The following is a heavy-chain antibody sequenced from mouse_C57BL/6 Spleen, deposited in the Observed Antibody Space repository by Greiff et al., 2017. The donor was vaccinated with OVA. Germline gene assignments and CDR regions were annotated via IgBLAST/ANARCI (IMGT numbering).Heavy chain of an antibody. Sequence: QVQLQQPGAELVKPGASVKMSCKASGYTFTSYWITWVKQRPGQGLEWIGDIYPGSGSTNYNEKFKSKATLTVDTSSSTAYMQLSSLTSEDSAVYYCARAGSNYGWFAYWGQGTLVTVSA. CDR1: GYTFTSYW. CDR2: IYPGSGST. J-gene: IGHJ3*01. D-gene: IGHD2-5*01. V-gene: IGHV1-55*01. CDR3: ARAGSNYGWFAY.